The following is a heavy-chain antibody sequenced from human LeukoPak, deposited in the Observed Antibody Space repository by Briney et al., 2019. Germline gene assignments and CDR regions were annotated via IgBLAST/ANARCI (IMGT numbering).Heavy chain of an antibody. V-gene: IGHV4-59*01. Sequence: PSETLSLTCTVSGGSISSYYWSWIRQPPGKGLEWIGYIYYSGSTHYNPSLKSRVTISVDTSKNQFSLKLSSVTAADTAVYYCARGAHYYDSSGYYYTFDYWGQGTLVTVSS. CDR3: ARGAHYYDSSGYYYTFDY. CDR2: IYYSGST. CDR1: GGSISSYY. J-gene: IGHJ4*02. D-gene: IGHD3-22*01.